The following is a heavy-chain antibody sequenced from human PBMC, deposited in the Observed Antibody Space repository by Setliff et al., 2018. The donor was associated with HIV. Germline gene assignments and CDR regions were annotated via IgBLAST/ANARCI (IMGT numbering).Heavy chain of an antibody. Sequence: SQTLSLTCAISGDSVSSNSAAWNWIRQSPSRGLEWLGRTYYRSKWYNDYAVSVKGRIAINPDTSKNQFSLNLKSVTAADTALYYCARHVSGGGSFNWFDPWGQGTLVTVSS. J-gene: IGHJ5*02. CDR2: TYYRSKWYN. D-gene: IGHD1-26*01. CDR1: GDSVSSNSAA. CDR3: ARHVSGGGSFNWFDP. V-gene: IGHV6-1*01.